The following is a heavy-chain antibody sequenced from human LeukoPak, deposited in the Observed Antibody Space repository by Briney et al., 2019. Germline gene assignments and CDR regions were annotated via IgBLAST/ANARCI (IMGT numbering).Heavy chain of an antibody. CDR2: ITGSGDST. CDR1: GFTFTSYA. V-gene: IGHV3-23*01. J-gene: IGHJ4*02. D-gene: IGHD1-26*01. CDR3: AKGTPSGIYYYFDY. Sequence: GGSLRLSCAASGFTFTSYAMNWVRQAPGKGLEWVSTITGSGDSTYYADSAKGRFTISRDNSKNTVYLQMNGLRVEDSAIYYYAKGTPSGIYYYFDYWGQGTLVTVSS.